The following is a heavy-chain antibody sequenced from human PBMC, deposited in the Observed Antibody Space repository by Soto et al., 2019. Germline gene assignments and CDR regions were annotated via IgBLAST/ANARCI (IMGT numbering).Heavy chain of an antibody. CDR2: TRNRTKSYTT. CDR1: GFTLSDHY. J-gene: IGHJ6*03. D-gene: IGHD1-1*01. CDR3: AKGSRGTTDYYYYTDV. V-gene: IGHV3-72*01. Sequence: GGSLRLSCAASGFTLSDHYMDWVRQAPGKGLEWVGRTRNRTKSYTTEYAASVKGRFTISRDDSKNSLYLQMNSLKTEDTAVYYCAKGSRGTTDYYYYTDVWGKGTTVTVSS.